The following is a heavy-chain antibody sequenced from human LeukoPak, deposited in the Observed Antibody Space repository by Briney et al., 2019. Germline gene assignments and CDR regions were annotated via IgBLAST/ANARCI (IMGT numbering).Heavy chain of an antibody. J-gene: IGHJ2*01. CDR3: ARRPTGSGNLSL. D-gene: IGHD3-10*01. CDR2: IYYSGNT. V-gene: IGHV4-59*08. CDR1: GGSISSYY. Sequence: SETLSLTCIVSGGSISSYYWSWIRQPPGKGLEWIGYIYYSGNTNYNPSLKSRVTISVDTSKNQFSLEVSSVTAADTAVYYCARRPTGSGNLSLWGRGTLVTVSS.